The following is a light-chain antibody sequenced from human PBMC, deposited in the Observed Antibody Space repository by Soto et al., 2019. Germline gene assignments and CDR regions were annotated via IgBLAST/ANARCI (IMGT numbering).Light chain of an antibody. CDR2: GAS. J-gene: IGKJ1*01. V-gene: IGKV3-15*01. Sequence: EIVMTQSPATLSVSPGERAILSCRASQSVSSDLAWYHHKPGQAPRLLIYGASTRATGIPTRFSGSGFGTEFTLTISSLQSEDFAVYYCQQYNNWPSWTFGQGTKVDIK. CDR1: QSVSSD. CDR3: QQYNNWPSWT.